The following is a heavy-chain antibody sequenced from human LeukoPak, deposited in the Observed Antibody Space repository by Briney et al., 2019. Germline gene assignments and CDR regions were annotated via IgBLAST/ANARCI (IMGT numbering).Heavy chain of an antibody. CDR2: IYYSGRT. CDR3: ARRRYYDGSGYLE. Sequence: KASETLSLTCSVSGDSVSRSDSYWDWIRQPTGKGLEWIGTIYYSGRTYYSPSLKSRVTMSVDPSNNQFSLNLRSVTAADTAVYYCARRRYYDGSGYLEWGQGTLLSVSS. V-gene: IGHV4-39*01. D-gene: IGHD3-22*01. CDR1: GDSVSRSDSY. J-gene: IGHJ1*01.